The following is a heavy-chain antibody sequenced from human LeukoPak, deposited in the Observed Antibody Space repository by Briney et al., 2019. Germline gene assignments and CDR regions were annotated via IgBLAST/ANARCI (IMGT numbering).Heavy chain of an antibody. CDR3: ARADTWPYFFDY. V-gene: IGHV4-59*01. J-gene: IGHJ4*02. Sequence: PSETLSLTCAVSGDSISTYYWSWIRQPPGRGLEWIGYIHYSGTTNSNPSLKSRVTISVDTSKNQFSLKLTSVTAADTAVYYCARADTWPYFFDYWGQGTLVTVSS. D-gene: IGHD3-16*01. CDR2: IHYSGTT. CDR1: GDSISTYY.